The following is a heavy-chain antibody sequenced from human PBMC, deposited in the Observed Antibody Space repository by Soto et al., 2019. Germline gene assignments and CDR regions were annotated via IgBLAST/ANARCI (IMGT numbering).Heavy chain of an antibody. CDR1: GGTISGYY. CDR3: ARHYSSSSFVDV. CDR2: IYSSGNT. D-gene: IGHD6-6*01. J-gene: IGHJ6*02. Sequence: SETLSLTCSVSGGTISGYYWTWIRQPAGKGPEWIGRIYSSGNTKYNPSLQSRVTMSLDTSNNQFSLRLTSVTAADTAMYYCARHYSSSSFVDVWGQGTTVTVSS. V-gene: IGHV4-4*07.